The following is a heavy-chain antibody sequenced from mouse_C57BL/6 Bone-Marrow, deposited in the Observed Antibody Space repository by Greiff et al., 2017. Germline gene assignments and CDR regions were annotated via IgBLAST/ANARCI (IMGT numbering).Heavy chain of an antibody. V-gene: IGHV14-1*01. CDR3: TRFITTGWFAY. Sequence: EVMLVESGAELVRPGASVKLSCTASGFNIKDYYMHWVKQRPEQGLEWIGRIDPEDGDTEYAPKFQGKATMTADTSSNTAYLQLSSLTSEDTAVYYCTRFITTGWFAYWGQGTLVTVSA. CDR2: IDPEDGDT. J-gene: IGHJ3*01. CDR1: GFNIKDYY. D-gene: IGHD1-1*01.